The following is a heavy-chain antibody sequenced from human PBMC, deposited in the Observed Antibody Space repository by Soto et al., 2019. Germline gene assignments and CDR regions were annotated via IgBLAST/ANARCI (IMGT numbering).Heavy chain of an antibody. CDR3: ARDHSDQIWFWGGFDP. J-gene: IGHJ5*02. Sequence: QVQLQESGPRLVQPSETLSLICSVSGGSISGYYWSWIRQPAGKGLEWIGRIYGSGSVDYHPSLKRRVTMSVDTSKNPFSPKLNSVTAADTAGYYCARDHSDQIWFWGGFDPWGQGILVTGSA. D-gene: IGHD3-16*01. CDR1: GGSISGYY. V-gene: IGHV4-4*07. CDR2: IYGSGSV.